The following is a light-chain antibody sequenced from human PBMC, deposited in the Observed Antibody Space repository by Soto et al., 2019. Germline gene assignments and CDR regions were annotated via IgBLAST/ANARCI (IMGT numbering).Light chain of an antibody. J-gene: IGLJ2*01. Sequence: QSVLTQPPSASGSPGQSVTISCNGTSSDVGGYNYVSWYQQHPGKAPKLMLYQVRERPPGVPDRFSGSKSGNTAYLTVSGLQAEDEADYYCSSYAGSDIVVFGGGTKLTVL. CDR1: SSDVGGYNY. V-gene: IGLV2-8*01. CDR3: SSYAGSDIVV. CDR2: QVR.